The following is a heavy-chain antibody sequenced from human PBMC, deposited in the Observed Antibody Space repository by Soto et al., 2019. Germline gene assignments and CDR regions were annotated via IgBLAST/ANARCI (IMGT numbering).Heavy chain of an antibody. CDR2: INPNSGGT. J-gene: IGHJ4*02. D-gene: IGHD3-22*01. CDR1: GYTFTGYY. V-gene: IGHV1-2*02. Sequence: ASVKVSCKASGYTFTGYYMHWVRQAPGQGLEWMGWINPNSGGTNYAQKFQGRVTMTRDTTISTAYMELSRLRSDDTAVYYCARDRRRYYYDSSGYLDYWGQGTLVTVSS. CDR3: ARDRRRYYYDSSGYLDY.